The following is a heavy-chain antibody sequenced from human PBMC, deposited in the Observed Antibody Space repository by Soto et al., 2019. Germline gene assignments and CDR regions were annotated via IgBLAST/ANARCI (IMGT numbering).Heavy chain of an antibody. D-gene: IGHD3-3*01. Sequence: TSETLSLTCTVSGAPITINYWSWIRQAPGKGLEWIGYIYYSGSTTYNPSLKSRVTMSADTSKDQFSLKLNSVTAADTAVYYCASKVRFLEWLLPPGYYYYGMDVWGQGTTVTVSS. V-gene: IGHV4-59*01. CDR3: ASKVRFLEWLLPPGYYYYGMDV. CDR2: IYYSGST. J-gene: IGHJ6*02. CDR1: GAPITINY.